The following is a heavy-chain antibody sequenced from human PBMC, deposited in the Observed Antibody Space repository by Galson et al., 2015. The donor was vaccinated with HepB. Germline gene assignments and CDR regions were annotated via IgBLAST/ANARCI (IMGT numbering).Heavy chain of an antibody. J-gene: IGHJ4*02. D-gene: IGHD6-6*01. Sequence: SLRLSCAASGFTFSSYAMHWVRQAPGKGLEWVAVISYDGSNKYYADSVKGRFTISRDNSKNTLYLQMNSLRAEDTAVYYCARASDSSSSLLYWGQGTLVTVSS. CDR1: GFTFSSYA. V-gene: IGHV3-30*04. CDR3: ARASDSSSSLLY. CDR2: ISYDGSNK.